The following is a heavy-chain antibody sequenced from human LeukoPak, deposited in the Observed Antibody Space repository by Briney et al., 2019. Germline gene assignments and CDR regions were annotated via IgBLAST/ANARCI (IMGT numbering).Heavy chain of an antibody. CDR1: GFTFSSYA. D-gene: IGHD3-22*01. CDR3: AKAHYYDSSGYYYNFDY. J-gene: IGHJ4*02. V-gene: IGHV3-23*01. Sequence: GGPLRLSCAASGFTFSSYAMSWVRQAPGKGLEWVSAISGSGGSTYYADSVKGRFTISRDNSKNTLYLQMNSLRAEDTAVYYCAKAHYYDSSGYYYNFDYWGQGTLVTVSS. CDR2: ISGSGGST.